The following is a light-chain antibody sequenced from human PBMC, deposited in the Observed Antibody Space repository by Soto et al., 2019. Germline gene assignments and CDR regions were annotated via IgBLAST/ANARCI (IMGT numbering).Light chain of an antibody. J-gene: IGLJ1*01. CDR3: NSFAGSRGYV. CDR1: SSDVGGNNH. V-gene: IGLV2-14*01. Sequence: QSVLTQPASMSGSPGQSITISCTGTSSDVGGNNHVSWYQQHPGKAPKLIIYGVTNRPSGVSYRFSGSKSGNTASLTISGLQAEDEAAYYCNSFAGSRGYVFGNGTTVTVL. CDR2: GVT.